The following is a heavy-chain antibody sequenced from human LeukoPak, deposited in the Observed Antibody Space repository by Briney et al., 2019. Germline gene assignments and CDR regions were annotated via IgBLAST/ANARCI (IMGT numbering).Heavy chain of an antibody. CDR3: ARGYCSGGSCYCFDY. V-gene: IGHV1-69*06. J-gene: IGHJ4*02. D-gene: IGHD2-15*01. CDR2: IIPIFGTA. CDR1: GGTFSSYA. Sequence: RASVKVSCKASGGTFSSYAISWVRQAPGQGLEWMGGIIPIFGTANYAQKSQGRVTITADKSTSTAYMELSSLRSEDTAVYYCARGYCSGGSCYCFDYWGQGTLVTVSS.